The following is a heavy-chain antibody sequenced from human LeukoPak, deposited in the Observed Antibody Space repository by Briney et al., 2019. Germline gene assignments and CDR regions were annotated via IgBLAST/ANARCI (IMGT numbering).Heavy chain of an antibody. CDR2: INPNNGGT. V-gene: IGHV1-2*02. J-gene: IGHJ5*02. Sequence: ASVKVSCKASGYSFTGYYIHWVRHAPGQGPEWMGWINPNNGGTNYAQKFQGRVTMTRDTSINTAYMELSSLRSDDTAVYYCARDRAAGGHNWFDPWGQGTLVTVSS. CDR3: ARDRAAGGHNWFDP. CDR1: GYSFTGYY. D-gene: IGHD6-13*01.